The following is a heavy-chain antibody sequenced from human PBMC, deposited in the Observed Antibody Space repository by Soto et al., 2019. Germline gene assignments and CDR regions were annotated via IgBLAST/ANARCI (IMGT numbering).Heavy chain of an antibody. D-gene: IGHD2-2*01. CDR3: ARWRGVVPTPGFMGPLDY. J-gene: IGHJ4*02. CDR2: ITLIFATT. V-gene: IGHV1-69*01. CDR1: GATFSTLT. Sequence: QGQLVQSGTEVKKPGSSVKVSCRASGATFSTLTISWVRQAPGQGPEWMGGITLIFATTKYAQKFKGRVTITADGSTNTVYMELSSLRSEATALDYCARWRGVVPTPGFMGPLDYWGQGTLVTVSS.